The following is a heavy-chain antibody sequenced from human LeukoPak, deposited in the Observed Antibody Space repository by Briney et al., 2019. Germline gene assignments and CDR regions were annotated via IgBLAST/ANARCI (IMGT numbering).Heavy chain of an antibody. J-gene: IGHJ5*02. CDR2: IWHDGSNK. V-gene: IGHV3-33*06. D-gene: IGHD4-11*01. CDR1: GFSFSNYG. Sequence: GGSLRLSCAASGFSFSNYGIHWVRQAPGKGLEWVAVIWHDGSNKYYGDSVKGRFTISRDNSKNTLYLQMNSLTVEDTAVYYCAKDAQRGFDYSNSLEHWGQGTLVTVSS. CDR3: AKDAQRGFDYSNSLEH.